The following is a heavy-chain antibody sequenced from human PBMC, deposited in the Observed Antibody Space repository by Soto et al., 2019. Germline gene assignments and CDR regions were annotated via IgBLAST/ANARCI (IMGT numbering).Heavy chain of an antibody. Sequence: GGSLRLSCAASGFTFSSAAMNWVRQAPGKGLEWVSIISGSDSRTYYADSVKGRFTISRDNSKNTLYLDMNSLRAEDTAVYYCAKSLDIHYKNWFDPWGQGTLVTVSS. J-gene: IGHJ5*02. V-gene: IGHV3-23*01. CDR2: ISGSDSRT. CDR1: GFTFSSAA. CDR3: AKSLDIHYKNWFDP. D-gene: IGHD4-4*01.